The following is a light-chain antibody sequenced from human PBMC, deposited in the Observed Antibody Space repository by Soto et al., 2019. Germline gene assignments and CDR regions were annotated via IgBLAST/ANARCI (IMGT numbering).Light chain of an antibody. Sequence: QSVLTQPPSASGSPGQSVTISCTGTSNDVGYYNHVSWYQHHPGKAPKLMIYDVNQRPSGVPDRFSGSKSGNTASLPVSGLQAEDEADYYCCSHAGGNSFYVFGTGTKLTVL. V-gene: IGLV2-8*01. CDR2: DVN. J-gene: IGLJ1*01. CDR3: CSHAGGNSFYV. CDR1: SNDVGYYNH.